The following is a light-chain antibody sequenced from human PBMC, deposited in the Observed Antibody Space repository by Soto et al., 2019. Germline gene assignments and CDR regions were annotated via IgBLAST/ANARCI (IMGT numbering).Light chain of an antibody. CDR2: DAS. J-gene: IGKJ4*01. V-gene: IGKV3-11*01. Sequence: EIVMTQSPATLSLSPGEIATLSCRASQSVRTYLSWYQQKPGQAPSLLFFDASRRATGIPARFSGSGSVTDFAFTISNLEPEDFAVYYCQQRSAWPLTFCGGTEVEIK. CDR3: QQRSAWPLT. CDR1: QSVRTY.